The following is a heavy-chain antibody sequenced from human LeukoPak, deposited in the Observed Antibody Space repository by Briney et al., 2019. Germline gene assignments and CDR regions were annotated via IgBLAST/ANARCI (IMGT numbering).Heavy chain of an antibody. V-gene: IGHV1-3*01. CDR3: ARAPTITIFGVVTLNLDY. CDR1: GGTFSSYA. Sequence: ASVKVSCKASGGTFSSYAMHWVRQAPGQRLEWMGWINAGNGNTKYSQKFQGRVTITRDTSASTAYMELSSLRSEDTAVYYCARAPTITIFGVVTLNLDYWGQGTLVTVSS. D-gene: IGHD3-3*01. CDR2: INAGNGNT. J-gene: IGHJ4*02.